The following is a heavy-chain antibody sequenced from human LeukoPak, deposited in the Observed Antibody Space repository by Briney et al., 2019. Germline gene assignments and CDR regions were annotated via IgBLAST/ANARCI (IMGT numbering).Heavy chain of an antibody. D-gene: IGHD3-22*01. J-gene: IGHJ4*02. CDR3: ARRSYDSSGYVDY. CDR2: INHSGSA. Sequence: SETLSLTCAVSGGSFSGYYWSWIRQPPGKGLEWIGGINHSGSANYNPSLKSRVTISVDMAKNQFSLKMTSVTAADTAVYYCARRSYDSSGYVDYWGQGTLVTVSS. CDR1: GGSFSGYY. V-gene: IGHV4-34*01.